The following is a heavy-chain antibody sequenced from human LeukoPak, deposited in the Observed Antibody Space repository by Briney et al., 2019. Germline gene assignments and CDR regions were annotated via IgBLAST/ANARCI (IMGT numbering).Heavy chain of an antibody. V-gene: IGHV4-30-2*01. CDR3: ARDGGYSALGRFDP. Sequence: SQTLSLTCTVSGGSISSGGCYWSWIRQPPGKGLEWIGCIYHSGSTYYNPSLKSRVTISVDRSKNQFSLKLSSVTAADTAVYYCARDGGYSALGRFDPWGQGTLVTVSS. J-gene: IGHJ5*02. CDR2: IYHSGST. CDR1: GGSISSGGCY. D-gene: IGHD5-12*01.